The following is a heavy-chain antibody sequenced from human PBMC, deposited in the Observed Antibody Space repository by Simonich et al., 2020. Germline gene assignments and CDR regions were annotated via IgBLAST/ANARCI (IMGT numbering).Heavy chain of an antibody. CDR3: ARHRLVDGTTGTTGVDYYYGMDV. CDR2: INHSGSP. V-gene: IGHV4-34*01. D-gene: IGHD1-1*01. CDR1: GGSFSGYY. J-gene: IGHJ6*02. Sequence: QVQLQQWGAGLLKPSETLSLTCAVYGGSFSGYYWSWIRQPPGKGLEWIGEINHSGSPNYNPSLKSRVTMSVDTSKNQFSLKLSSVTAADTAVYYCARHRLVDGTTGTTGVDYYYGMDVWGQGTTVTVSS.